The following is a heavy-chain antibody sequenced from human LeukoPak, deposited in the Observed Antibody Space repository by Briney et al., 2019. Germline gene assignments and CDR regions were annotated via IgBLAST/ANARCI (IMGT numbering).Heavy chain of an antibody. CDR3: AKSWGITIFGVVTTDY. J-gene: IGHJ4*02. CDR2: ISGSGGST. V-gene: IGHV3-23*01. CDR1: GFTFSSYA. Sequence: GGSLRLSCAASGFTFSSYAMGWVRQAPGKGLEWVSAISGSGGSTYYADPVKGRFTISRDNSKNTLYLQMNSLRAEDTAVYYCAKSWGITIFGVVTTDYWGQGTLVTVSS. D-gene: IGHD3-3*01.